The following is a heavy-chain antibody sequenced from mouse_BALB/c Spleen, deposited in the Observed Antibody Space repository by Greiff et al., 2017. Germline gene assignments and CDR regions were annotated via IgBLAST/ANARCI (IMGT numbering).Heavy chain of an antibody. CDR1: GYTFSSYW. V-gene: IGHV1-9*01. Sequence: QVQLQQSGAELMKPGASVKISCKATGYTFSSYWIEWVKQRPGHGLEWIGEILPGSGSTNYNEKFKGKATFTADTSSNTAYMQLSSLTSEDSAVYYCARWIYYAAMDYWGQGTSVTVSS. D-gene: IGHD2-1*01. CDR3: ARWIYYAAMDY. J-gene: IGHJ4*01. CDR2: ILPGSGST.